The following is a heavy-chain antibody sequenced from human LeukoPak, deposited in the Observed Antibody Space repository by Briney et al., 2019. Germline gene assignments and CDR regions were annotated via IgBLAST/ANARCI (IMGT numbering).Heavy chain of an antibody. Sequence: ASVKVSCKASVYTFTSYGISWVRQAPGQGLEWMGWISAYNGNTNFAQKLQGRVTMTTDTSTSTAYMELRSLRSDDTAVYYCARDQVWFGELSLFDYWGQGTLVTVSS. J-gene: IGHJ4*02. D-gene: IGHD3-10*01. V-gene: IGHV1-18*01. CDR2: ISAYNGNT. CDR1: VYTFTSYG. CDR3: ARDQVWFGELSLFDY.